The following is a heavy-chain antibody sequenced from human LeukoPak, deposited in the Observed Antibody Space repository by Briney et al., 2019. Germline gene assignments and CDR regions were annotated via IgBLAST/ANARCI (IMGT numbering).Heavy chain of an antibody. CDR2: ISGSGGST. CDR3: AKDRWSVQLERRGYYGMDV. CDR1: GFTFSSYA. J-gene: IGHJ6*02. V-gene: IGHV3-23*01. Sequence: PGGSLGLSCAASGFTFSSYAMSWVRQAPGKGLEWVSAISGSGGSTYYADSVKGRFTISRDNSKNTLYLQMNSLRAEDTAVYYCAKDRWSVQLERRGYYGMDVRGQGTTVTVSS. D-gene: IGHD1-1*01.